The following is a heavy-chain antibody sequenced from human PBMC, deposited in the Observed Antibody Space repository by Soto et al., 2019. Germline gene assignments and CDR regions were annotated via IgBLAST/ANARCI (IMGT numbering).Heavy chain of an antibody. Sequence: SETLSLTCNVSGGSMTTGSYFWSWIRQPPGKGLEWIGYVFRSGSVNYSPSFKSRVAISIDTSKNQFSLMLKSVTAADTAVYFCARARNRYFDYWGPGALVTVSS. D-gene: IGHD1-1*01. CDR1: GGSMTTGSYF. CDR2: VFRSGSV. CDR3: ARARNRYFDY. V-gene: IGHV4-61*01. J-gene: IGHJ4*02.